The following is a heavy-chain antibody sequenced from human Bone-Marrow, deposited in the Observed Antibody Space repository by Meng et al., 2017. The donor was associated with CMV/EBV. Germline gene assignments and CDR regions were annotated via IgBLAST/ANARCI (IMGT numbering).Heavy chain of an antibody. D-gene: IGHD3-10*01. V-gene: IGHV1-69*05. Sequence: SVKVSCKASGGTFSSYAISWVRQAPGQGLEWMGGITPVLGEANYAQKFQGRITITTDESTSTAYMELSSLRSEDTAVYYCARGGTFYYGSGSYYLFDYWGQGTLVTVSS. CDR2: ITPVLGEA. J-gene: IGHJ4*02. CDR1: GGTFSSYA. CDR3: ARGGTFYYGSGSYYLFDY.